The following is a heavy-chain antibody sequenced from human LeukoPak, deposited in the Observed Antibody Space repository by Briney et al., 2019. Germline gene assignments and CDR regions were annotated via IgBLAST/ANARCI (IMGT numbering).Heavy chain of an antibody. CDR2: ISSSSSTI. J-gene: IGHJ4*02. CDR1: GVTFSSYS. D-gene: IGHD3-3*01. Sequence: PGGSLRLSCAASGVTFSSYSMNWVRQAPGEGLEWVSYISSSSSTIYYADSVKGRFTISRDNAKNSLYLQMNSLRAEDTAVYYCARGSLTGFWSGYYTNWGQGTLVTVSS. V-gene: IGHV3-48*01. CDR3: ARGSLTGFWSGYYTN.